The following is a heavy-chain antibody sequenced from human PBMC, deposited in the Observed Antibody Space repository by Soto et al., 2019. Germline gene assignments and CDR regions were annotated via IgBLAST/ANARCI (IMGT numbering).Heavy chain of an antibody. D-gene: IGHD3-10*01. Sequence: EVQLVESGGGLIQPGGSLRLSCAVSGFTVSNNYMSWVRQAPGKGLEGVSVIYSGGYTAYGDSVKGRFTISRDNSKNTLFLKMKPREADGAGVLFWARQAGGGGYWGQGTLVTVSS. CDR3: ARQAGGGGY. CDR1: GFTVSNNY. J-gene: IGHJ4*02. V-gene: IGHV3-53*01. CDR2: IYSGGYT.